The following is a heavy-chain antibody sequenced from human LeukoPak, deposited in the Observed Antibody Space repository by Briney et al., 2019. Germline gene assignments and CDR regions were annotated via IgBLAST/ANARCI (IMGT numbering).Heavy chain of an antibody. CDR3: ARGDGYCSSTSCYSFNWFDP. D-gene: IGHD2-2*01. CDR2: IIPIFGTA. J-gene: IGHJ5*02. CDR1: GGTFSSYA. V-gene: IGHV1-69*13. Sequence: SVKVSCKASGGTFSSYAISWVRQAPGQGLEWMGGIIPIFGTANYAQKFQGRVTITADESTSTAYMELSSLRSEDTAVYYCARGDGYCSSTSCYSFNWFDPWGQGTLVTVSS.